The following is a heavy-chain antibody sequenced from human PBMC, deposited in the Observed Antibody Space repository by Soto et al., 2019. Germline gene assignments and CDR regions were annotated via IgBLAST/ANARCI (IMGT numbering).Heavy chain of an antibody. CDR2: IWYDGSNK. J-gene: IGHJ4*02. D-gene: IGHD5-18*01. V-gene: IGHV3-33*01. Sequence: SGGSLRLSCAASGFTFSSYGMHWVRQAPGKGLEWVAVIWYDGSNKYYADSVKGRFTISRDNSKNTLYLQMNSLRAEDTAVYYCARPGYGYSYFDYWGQGTLVTVS. CDR3: ARPGYGYSYFDY. CDR1: GFTFSSYG.